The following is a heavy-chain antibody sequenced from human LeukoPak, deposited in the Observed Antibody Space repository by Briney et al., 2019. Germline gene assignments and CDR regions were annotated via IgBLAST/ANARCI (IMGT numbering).Heavy chain of an antibody. CDR1: GYTFTGYY. CDR2: INPNSGGT. Sequence: GASVKVSCKASGYTFTGYYMHWVRQAPGQGLEWMGWINPNSGGTNYAQKFQGRVTMTRDTSISTAYMELSRLRSDDTAVYYCARDLLRESTRNYGDTNWFDPWGQGTLVTVSS. CDR3: ARDLLRESTRNYGDTNWFDP. V-gene: IGHV1-2*02. D-gene: IGHD4-17*01. J-gene: IGHJ5*02.